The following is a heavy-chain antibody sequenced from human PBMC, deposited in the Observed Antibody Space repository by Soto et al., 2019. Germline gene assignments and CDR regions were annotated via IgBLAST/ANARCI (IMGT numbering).Heavy chain of an antibody. CDR2: IKSKTDGGTT. Sequence: EVQLVESGGGLVKPGGSLRLSCAASGFTFSNAWMNWVRQAPGKRLEWVGRIKSKTDGGTTDYAAPVKGRFTISRDDSKNTLYLQMNSLKTEDTAVYYCTTDRVYSNYDWGVYYYMDVWGKGTTVTVSS. CDR3: TTDRVYSNYDWGVYYYMDV. J-gene: IGHJ6*03. CDR1: GFTFSNAW. D-gene: IGHD4-4*01. V-gene: IGHV3-15*01.